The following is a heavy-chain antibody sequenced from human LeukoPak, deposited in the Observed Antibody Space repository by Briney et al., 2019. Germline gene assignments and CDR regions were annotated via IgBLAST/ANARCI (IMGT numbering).Heavy chain of an antibody. CDR3: ARPLAPAGEDY. CDR2: IYPGDSDT. V-gene: IGHV5-51*01. Sequence: GESLKISCKGSGYSFTSYWIGWVRQMPGKGLEWMGIIYPGDSDTRYSPSFQGQVTISADKSISTAYLQWSSLRASDNAIYYCARPLAPAGEDYWGQGTLVTVSS. J-gene: IGHJ4*02. D-gene: IGHD3-10*01. CDR1: GYSFTSYW.